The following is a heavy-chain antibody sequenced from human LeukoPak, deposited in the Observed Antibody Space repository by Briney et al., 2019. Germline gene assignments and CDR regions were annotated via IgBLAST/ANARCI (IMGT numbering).Heavy chain of an antibody. Sequence: GGSLRLSCAASGFTFSSHDMRWVRQAPGKGLEWVSAISGGGGSTYYADSVKGRFTISRDNSKNTLYLQMNSLRAEDTAVYYCVKEGLSGSYGFDYWGQGTLVTVSS. CDR2: ISGGGGST. V-gene: IGHV3-23*01. D-gene: IGHD3-16*01. CDR1: GFTFSSHD. CDR3: VKEGLSGSYGFDY. J-gene: IGHJ4*02.